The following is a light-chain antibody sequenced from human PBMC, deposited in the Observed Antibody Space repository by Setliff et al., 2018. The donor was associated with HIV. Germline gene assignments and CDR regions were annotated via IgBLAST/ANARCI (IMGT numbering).Light chain of an antibody. Sequence: SYELAQPPSVSVAPGRTASIACGGNNIGSKSVHWYQQKTGQAPVLVMYDDDDRPSRIPERFSGSHSGDTATLTISRVEAGDEADYYCQMWNSSSDDPGVFGTGTKGTV. J-gene: IGLJ1*01. CDR3: QMWNSSSDDPGV. CDR2: DDD. CDR1: NIGSKS. V-gene: IGLV3-21*04.